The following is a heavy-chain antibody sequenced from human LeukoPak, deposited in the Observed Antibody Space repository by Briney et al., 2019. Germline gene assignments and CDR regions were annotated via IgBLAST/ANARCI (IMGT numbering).Heavy chain of an antibody. CDR2: IIPIFGTA. D-gene: IGHD4/OR15-4a*01. V-gene: IGHV1-69*01. J-gene: IGHJ4*02. Sequence: EASVKVSRKASGGTFTSYAISWVRQAPGQGLEWMGGIIPIFGTANYAQKFQGRVTITADESTSTAYMELSSLRSEDTAVYYCARAGGIYGGPQHFDYWGQGTLVTVSS. CDR1: GGTFTSYA. CDR3: ARAGGIYGGPQHFDY.